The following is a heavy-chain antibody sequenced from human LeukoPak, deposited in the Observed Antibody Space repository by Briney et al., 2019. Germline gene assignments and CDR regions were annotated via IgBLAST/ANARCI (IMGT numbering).Heavy chain of an antibody. CDR2: IRNGGST. D-gene: IGHD6-19*01. V-gene: IGHV3-20*04. CDR3: ARGASVVAGNDNAFDI. J-gene: IGHJ3*02. CDR1: GLTFDDYG. Sequence: GGSLRLSCAASGLTFDDYGMSWVRQAPGKGLEWVSGIRNGGSTGYADSVKGRFTIARDNAKKSLYLQMNSLRADDTAVYYCARGASVVAGNDNAFDIWGQGTMVTVSS.